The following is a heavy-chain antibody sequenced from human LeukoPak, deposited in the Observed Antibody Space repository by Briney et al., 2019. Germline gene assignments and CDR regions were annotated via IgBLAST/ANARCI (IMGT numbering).Heavy chain of an antibody. J-gene: IGHJ6*03. V-gene: IGHV3-53*01. CDR1: GFTFSSNY. D-gene: IGHD3-10*01. Sequence: PGGSLRLSCAASGFTFSSNYMSWVRQAPGKGLEWVSVIYSGGSTYYADSVKGRFTISRDNSKNTLYLQMNSLRAEDTPVYYCARDTYYYGSGRSMDVWGKGTTVTVSS. CDR2: IYSGGST. CDR3: ARDTYYYGSGRSMDV.